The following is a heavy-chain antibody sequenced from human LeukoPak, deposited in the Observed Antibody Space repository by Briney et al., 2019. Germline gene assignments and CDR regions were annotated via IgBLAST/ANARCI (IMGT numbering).Heavy chain of an antibody. V-gene: IGHV1-46*03. CDR1: GYTFTSYY. D-gene: IGHD3-3*01. Sequence: ASVKVSCKASGYTFTSYYMHWVRQAPGQGLEWMGIINPSGGSTSYAQKLQGRVTMTRDTSTSTVYMELSSLRSEDTAVYYCAGLEWPYSFDPWGQGTLVTVSS. J-gene: IGHJ5*02. CDR3: AGLEWPYSFDP. CDR2: INPSGGST.